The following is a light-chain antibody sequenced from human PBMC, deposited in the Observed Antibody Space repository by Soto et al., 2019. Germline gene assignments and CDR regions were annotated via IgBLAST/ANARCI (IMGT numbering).Light chain of an antibody. V-gene: IGKV1-9*01. Sequence: IHLSQTPSFLFASVRDSVAITGRASQGISSYLAWYQQKPGKAPNLLIHTASTLQSGVPSRFSGSGSGTEFTLTISSLQPEDFATYYCQQRNSYPITFGQGTLLE. CDR2: TAS. CDR1: QGISSY. J-gene: IGKJ5*01. CDR3: QQRNSYPIT.